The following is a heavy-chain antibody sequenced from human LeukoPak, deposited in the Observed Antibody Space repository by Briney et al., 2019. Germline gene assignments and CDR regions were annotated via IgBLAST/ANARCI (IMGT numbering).Heavy chain of an antibody. Sequence: PGGSLRLSCAASGFTFSSYAMSWVRQAPGQGLEWVSSVSGSGGCTYYAGSVKGRFTISRDNSKNTLYLQMNSLRAEDTAIYYCAKDRPNYYDSSGHYYRRDGDYWGQGTLVTVSS. CDR2: VSGSGGCT. V-gene: IGHV3-23*01. CDR1: GFTFSSYA. J-gene: IGHJ4*02. CDR3: AKDRPNYYDSSGHYYRRDGDY. D-gene: IGHD3-22*01.